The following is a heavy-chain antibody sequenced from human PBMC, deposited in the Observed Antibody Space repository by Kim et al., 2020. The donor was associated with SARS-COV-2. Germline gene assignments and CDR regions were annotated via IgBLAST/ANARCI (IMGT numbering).Heavy chain of an antibody. J-gene: IGHJ4*02. Sequence: SETLSLTCAVYGGSFSGHYWSWIRQPPGKGLEWIGEINHSGSTNYNPSLKSRVTISVDTSKNQFSLKLSSVTAADTAVYYCARVRPPNYYDSSGYYLSHMPFDYWGQGTLVTVSS. CDR3: ARVRPPNYYDSSGYYLSHMPFDY. CDR2: INHSGST. D-gene: IGHD3-22*01. V-gene: IGHV4-34*01. CDR1: GGSFSGHY.